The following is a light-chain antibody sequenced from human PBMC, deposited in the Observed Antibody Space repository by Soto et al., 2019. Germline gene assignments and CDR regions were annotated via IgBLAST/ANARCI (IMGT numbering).Light chain of an antibody. J-gene: IGLJ2*01. Sequence: QSVLTQPPSASGTPGQRVTISCSGSSSNIGRNSVNWYLQLPGTAPKLLIHSNNQRPSGVPDRFSGSRSGTSASLAISGLQSEDESDYHCASWDDSLKGVVFGGGTQLTVL. V-gene: IGLV1-44*01. CDR3: ASWDDSLKGVV. CDR2: SNN. CDR1: SSNIGRNS.